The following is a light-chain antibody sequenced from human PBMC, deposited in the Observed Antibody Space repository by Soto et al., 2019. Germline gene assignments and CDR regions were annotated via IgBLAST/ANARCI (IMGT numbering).Light chain of an antibody. CDR1: QSVNSNF. J-gene: IGKJ1*01. CDR2: GAS. CDR3: QQYGNTPRT. V-gene: IGKV3-20*01. Sequence: EIVLTQSPGTLSLSPGERATLSCRASQSVNSNFLAWYQQKPGQAPRLLISGASNRATGIPDRFSGSGSGTDVTLIISRLEPEDFAVYYCQQYGNTPRTFGQGTKVELK.